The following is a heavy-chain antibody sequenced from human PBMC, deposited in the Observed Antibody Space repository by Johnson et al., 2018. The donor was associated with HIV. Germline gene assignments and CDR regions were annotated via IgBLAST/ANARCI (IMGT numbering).Heavy chain of an antibody. CDR1: GFTFSDYY. V-gene: IGHV3-30*18. CDR2: ISYDGSNK. J-gene: IGHJ3*02. Sequence: QMMLVESGGGLVKPGGSLRLSCAASGFTFSDYYMSWIRQAPGKGLEWVAVISYDGSNKYYADSVKGRFTISRDNSKNTLYLQMNGLRAEDTAVYYCAKDRAGIVAFDIWGQGTMVTVSS. D-gene: IGHD6-19*01. CDR3: AKDRAGIVAFDI.